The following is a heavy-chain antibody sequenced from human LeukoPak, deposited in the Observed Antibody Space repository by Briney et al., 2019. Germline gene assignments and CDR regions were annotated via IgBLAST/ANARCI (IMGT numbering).Heavy chain of an antibody. V-gene: IGHV1-46*01. D-gene: IGHD5-18*01. J-gene: IGHJ6*03. Sequence: ASVKVSCKASGYTFTSYYMHWVRQAPGQGLEWMGIVNPSGGSTSYAQKFQGRVTMTRDTSISTAYMELSRLRSDDTAVYYCARGKQLWLELGHDYMDVWGKGTTVTVSS. CDR2: VNPSGGST. CDR1: GYTFTSYY. CDR3: ARGKQLWLELGHDYMDV.